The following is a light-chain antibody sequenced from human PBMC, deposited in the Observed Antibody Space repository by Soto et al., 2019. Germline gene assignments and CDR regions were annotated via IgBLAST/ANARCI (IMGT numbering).Light chain of an antibody. Sequence: DIQVTQSPSSLSASVGDRVTITCQTSQGIRHQLAWFQLKPGKAPTSLIYAASSLQSGVPERFSGSGSETDFTLTISRLQPEDFATYYCQHYNAYPLTFGGGTKVEI. CDR1: QGIRHQ. J-gene: IGKJ4*01. CDR3: QHYNAYPLT. V-gene: IGKV1-16*01. CDR2: AAS.